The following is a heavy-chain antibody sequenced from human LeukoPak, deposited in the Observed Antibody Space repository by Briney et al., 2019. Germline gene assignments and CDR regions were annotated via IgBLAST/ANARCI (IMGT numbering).Heavy chain of an antibody. Sequence: GGSLRLSCAASGFTFSSYGMHWVRQAPGKGLEWVAVISYDGSNKYYADSVKGRFTISRDNSKNTLYLQMNSLRAEDTAVFYCAKDGIAAAGTLDYWGQGTLVTVSS. V-gene: IGHV3-30*18. CDR2: ISYDGSNK. CDR1: GFTFSSYG. CDR3: AKDGIAAAGTLDY. J-gene: IGHJ4*02. D-gene: IGHD6-13*01.